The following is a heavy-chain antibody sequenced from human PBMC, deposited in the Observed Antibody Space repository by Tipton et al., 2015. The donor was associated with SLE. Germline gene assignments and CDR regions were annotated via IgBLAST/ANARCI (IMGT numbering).Heavy chain of an antibody. Sequence: SLRLSCAASGFTFSSYWMSWVRQAPGKGLEWVANIKQDGSEKYYVDSVKGRFTISRDNAKNSLYLQMNSLRAEDTAVYYCARDVGYYDFWSGQGEYYYYYGMDVWGQGTTVTVSS. CDR2: IKQDGSEK. V-gene: IGHV3-7*03. CDR3: ARDVGYYDFWSGQGEYYYYYGMDV. CDR1: GFTFSSYW. J-gene: IGHJ6*02. D-gene: IGHD3-3*01.